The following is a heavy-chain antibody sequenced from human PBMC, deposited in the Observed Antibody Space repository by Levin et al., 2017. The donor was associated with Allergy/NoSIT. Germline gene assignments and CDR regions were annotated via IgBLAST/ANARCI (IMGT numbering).Heavy chain of an antibody. CDR1: GGSISSSSYY. D-gene: IGHD3-10*01. Sequence: SETLSLTCTVSGGSISSSSYYWGWIRQPPGKGLEWIGSIYYSGSTYYNPSLKSRVTISVDTSKNQFSLKLSSVTAADTAVYYCARRAEFTHGSGKRFYFDYWGQGTLVTVSS. V-gene: IGHV4-39*01. J-gene: IGHJ4*02. CDR3: ARRAEFTHGSGKRFYFDY. CDR2: IYYSGST.